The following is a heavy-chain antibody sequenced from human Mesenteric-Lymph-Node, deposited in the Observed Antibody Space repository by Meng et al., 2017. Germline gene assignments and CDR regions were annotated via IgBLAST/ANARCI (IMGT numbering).Heavy chain of an antibody. CDR1: GGSISSSSYY. Sequence: SETLSLTCTVSGGSISSSSYYWGWIRQPPGKGLEWIGSIYYSGSTNYNPSLKSRVTISVDTSKNQFSLKLSSVTAADTAVYYCARALKPLYSSGWYRNYYGMDVWGQGTTVTVSS. CDR2: IYYSGST. J-gene: IGHJ6*02. CDR3: ARALKPLYSSGWYRNYYGMDV. D-gene: IGHD6-19*01. V-gene: IGHV4-39*07.